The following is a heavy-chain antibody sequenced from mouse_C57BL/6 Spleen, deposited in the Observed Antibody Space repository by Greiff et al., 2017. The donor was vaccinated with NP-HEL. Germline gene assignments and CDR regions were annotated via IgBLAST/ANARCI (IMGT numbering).Heavy chain of an antibody. J-gene: IGHJ2*01. D-gene: IGHD2-4*01. Sequence: VQLQQSGAELAKPGASVKLSCKASGYTFTSYWMHWVKQRPGQGLEWIGYINPSSGYTKYNQKFKDKATLTADKSSSTAYMQLSSLTYEDSAVYYCARFHYDYEGYFDYWGQGTTLTVSS. V-gene: IGHV1-7*01. CDR2: INPSSGYT. CDR3: ARFHYDYEGYFDY. CDR1: GYTFTSYW.